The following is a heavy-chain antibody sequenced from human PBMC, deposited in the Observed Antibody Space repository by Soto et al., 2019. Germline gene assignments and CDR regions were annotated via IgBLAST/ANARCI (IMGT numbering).Heavy chain of an antibody. Sequence: PGGSLRLSCAASGITFSSYAMSWVRQAPGKGLEWVSAISGSGGSAYYADSVKGRFTISRDNSKNTVYLQMNSLRAEDTAVYYCAKDCCEKYCSSTSCLGGMDVWGQGTTVTVSS. V-gene: IGHV3-23*01. D-gene: IGHD2-2*01. CDR3: AKDCCEKYCSSTSCLGGMDV. CDR1: GITFSSYA. J-gene: IGHJ6*02. CDR2: ISGSGGSA.